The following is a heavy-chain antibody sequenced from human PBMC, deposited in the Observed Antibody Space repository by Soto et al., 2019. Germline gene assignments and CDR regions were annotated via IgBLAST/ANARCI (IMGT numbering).Heavy chain of an antibody. CDR2: ISWNSGSI. D-gene: IGHD5-18*01. V-gene: IGHV3-9*01. Sequence: RRLSCAASGFTLDDYAMHRVQQAPGKGLEWVSGISWNSGSIGYADSVRGRFTISRDNAKNSLYLQMNSLRAEEAALYYCAKDRIGQLWFDYWGQGALVTVSS. CDR3: AKDRIGQLWFDY. J-gene: IGHJ4*02. CDR1: GFTLDDYA.